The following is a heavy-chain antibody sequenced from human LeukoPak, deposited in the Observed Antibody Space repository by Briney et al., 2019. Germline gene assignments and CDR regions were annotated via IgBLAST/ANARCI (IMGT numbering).Heavy chain of an antibody. CDR2: IYTSGST. CDR1: GGSISSGSYY. D-gene: IGHD4-17*01. Sequence: PSQTLSLTCTVSGGSISSGSYYWSWIRQPGGKGLEWIGRIYTSGSTNYNPSLKSRITISVDTSKNQFSLKLSSVTAADTAVYYCARVGVTNDDAFDIWGQGTMVTVSS. J-gene: IGHJ3*02. CDR3: ARVGVTNDDAFDI. V-gene: IGHV4-61*02.